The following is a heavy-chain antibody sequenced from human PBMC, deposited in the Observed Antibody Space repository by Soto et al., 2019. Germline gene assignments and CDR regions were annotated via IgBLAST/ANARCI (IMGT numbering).Heavy chain of an antibody. CDR3: ARDFTIFGVVIAGDAFDI. Sequence: GGSRLSCAASGFTFSSYGMHWVRQAPGKGLEGVAVIWYDGSNKYYADSVKGRFTISRDNSKNTLYLQMNSLRAEDTAVYYCARDFTIFGVVIAGDAFDIWGQGTMVTVSS. D-gene: IGHD3-3*01. CDR2: IWYDGSNK. V-gene: IGHV3-33*01. CDR1: GFTFSSYG. J-gene: IGHJ3*02.